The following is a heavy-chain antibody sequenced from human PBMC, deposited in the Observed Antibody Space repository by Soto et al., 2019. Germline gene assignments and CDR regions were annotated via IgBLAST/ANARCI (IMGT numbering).Heavy chain of an antibody. CDR2: IIPIFGTA. V-gene: IGHV1-69*06. J-gene: IGHJ4*02. CDR1: GGTFSSYA. CDR3: ASVYCVTITDG. Sequence: GASVKVSCKASGGTFSSYAISWVRQAPGQGLEWMGGIIPIFGTANYAQKFQGRVTITADKSTSTAYMEPSSLRSEDTAVYYCASVYCVTITDGCGRGTLFTVSS. D-gene: IGHD5-12*01.